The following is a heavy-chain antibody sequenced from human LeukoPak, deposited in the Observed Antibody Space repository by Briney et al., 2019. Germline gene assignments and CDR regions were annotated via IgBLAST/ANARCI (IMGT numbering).Heavy chain of an antibody. Sequence: SETLSLTCTVSGGSISSSDYYWSWIRQHPGKGLEWIGYISYSGSAYYNPSLKSRVTISIDTSKSQFSLKLSSVTAADTAVYYCARRSDYADYWGQGTLVTVSS. V-gene: IGHV4-31*03. CDR1: GGSISSSDYY. J-gene: IGHJ4*02. CDR2: ISYSGSA. CDR3: ARRSDYADY.